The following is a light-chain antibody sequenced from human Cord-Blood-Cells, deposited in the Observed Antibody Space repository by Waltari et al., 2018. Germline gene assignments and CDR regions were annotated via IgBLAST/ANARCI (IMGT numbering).Light chain of an antibody. Sequence: IVMTHSPANLSVSPGERATLSCRASQSVSSNLAWYQQKPGQAPRLLIYGASTRATGIPARFSGSWSGTEFTLTISSLQSEDFAVYYCQQYNNWPRITFGQGTRLEIK. CDR3: QQYNNWPRIT. CDR2: GAS. V-gene: IGKV3-15*01. CDR1: QSVSSN. J-gene: IGKJ5*01.